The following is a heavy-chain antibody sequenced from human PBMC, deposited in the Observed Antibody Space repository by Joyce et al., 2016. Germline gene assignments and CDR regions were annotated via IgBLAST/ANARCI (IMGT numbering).Heavy chain of an antibody. CDR3: ARDVLTTVTKAYGY. CDR2: ISRDNTYI. J-gene: IGHJ4*02. V-gene: IGHV3-21*01. D-gene: IGHD4-11*01. CDR1: GFIFSSYS. Sequence: EVQLVESGGGLVQPGESLRPSCTSSGFIFSSYSMTWVRQGPGKGLEWVSSISRDNTYIFHAYSVKGRFTISRDNARNSLYLQMNSLRAEDTAVYYCARDVLTTVTKAYGYWGQGTLVAVSS.